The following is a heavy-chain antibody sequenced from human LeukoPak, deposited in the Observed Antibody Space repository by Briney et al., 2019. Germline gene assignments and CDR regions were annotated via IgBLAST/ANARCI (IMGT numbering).Heavy chain of an antibody. CDR2: IYYSGDT. V-gene: IGHV4-59*01. D-gene: IGHD3-10*01. Sequence: SETLSLTCTVSNDAIAGYSWSWIRQPPGKGLEWIGYIYYSGDTNYNPSLQSRVTISVDTSKNQFSLKLTSVTTADTAVYYCVRGPYGSSISNWFDPWGQGTLVIVSS. CDR3: VRGPYGSSISNWFDP. J-gene: IGHJ5*02. CDR1: NDAIAGYS.